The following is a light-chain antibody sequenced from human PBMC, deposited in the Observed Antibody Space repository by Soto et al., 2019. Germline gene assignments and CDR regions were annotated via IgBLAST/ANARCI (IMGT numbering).Light chain of an antibody. J-gene: IGKJ2*01. CDR3: QQGSSAPFT. CDR1: QTINTY. CDR2: AAS. V-gene: IGKV1-39*01. Sequence: DIQVTKSPSSLSASVGDRVTITCRTSQTINTYLNWYQQQPGKAPKLLIFAASTLHSGVPSRFSGSGPETDSPLTNTSLQPEDFSTYYCQQGSSAPFTFGPGTQQ.